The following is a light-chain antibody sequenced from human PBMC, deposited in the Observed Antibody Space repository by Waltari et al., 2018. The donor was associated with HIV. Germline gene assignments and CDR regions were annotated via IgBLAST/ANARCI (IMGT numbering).Light chain of an antibody. V-gene: IGLV1-40*01. J-gene: IGLJ1*01. CDR2: GNS. CDR3: QSYDSSLSGPRV. Sequence: QSVLTQPPSVSGAPGQRGTISCTGSSSHIGAGYDVHWSQQLPGTTPKLLIHGNSNRRSGLPYRFSGSKSGTSASLAITGLQAEDEADYYCQSYDSSLSGPRVFGTGTKVTVL. CDR1: SSHIGAGYD.